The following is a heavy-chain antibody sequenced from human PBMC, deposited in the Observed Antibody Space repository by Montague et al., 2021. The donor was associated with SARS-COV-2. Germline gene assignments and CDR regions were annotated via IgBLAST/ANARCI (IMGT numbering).Heavy chain of an antibody. V-gene: IGHV4-61*02. CDR2: IYSSGST. CDR1: GGSIRSGSYY. Sequence: TLSLTCTVSGGSIRSGSYYWSWIRQPAGKGLEWIGRIYSSGSTNYNPSLKSRVTMSVDTSKNQFSLKVSSVTAADTAVYYCARASAGYDSSGYYADRSAFDIWGQGTMVTVSS. CDR3: ARASAGYDSSGYYADRSAFDI. D-gene: IGHD3-22*01. J-gene: IGHJ3*02.